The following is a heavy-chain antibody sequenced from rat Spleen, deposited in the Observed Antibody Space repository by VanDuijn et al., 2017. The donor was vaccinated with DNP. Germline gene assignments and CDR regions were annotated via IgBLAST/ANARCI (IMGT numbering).Heavy chain of an antibody. V-gene: IGHV3-1*01. CDR3: ARWPGYNPPYAMDA. Sequence: EVQLQESGPGLVKPSQSLSLTCSVTGYSITSNYWGWIRKFPGHKMEWIGYINHSGSTGYNPSLKSRISITRDTSKNQFFLHLSSVTAEDTATYYCARWPGYNPPYAMDAWGQGTSVTVSS. CDR2: INHSGST. D-gene: IGHD1-4*01. CDR1: GYSITSNY. J-gene: IGHJ4*01.